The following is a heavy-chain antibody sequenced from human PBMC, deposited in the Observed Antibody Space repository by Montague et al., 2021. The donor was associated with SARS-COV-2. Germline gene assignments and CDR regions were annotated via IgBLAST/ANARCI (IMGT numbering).Heavy chain of an antibody. J-gene: IGHJ4*02. D-gene: IGHD5-18*01. V-gene: IGHV3-21*01. Sequence: SLRLSCAASGFTFSNYNMNWVRQAPGRGLEWVSSISSSSGYIYYADSVKGRFTISRDNAKNSLYLQMNSLRAEDTAVYYCARDFDTAMKWCFDSWGQGILVTVSS. CDR3: ARDFDTAMKWCFDS. CDR2: ISSSSGYI. CDR1: GFTFSNYN.